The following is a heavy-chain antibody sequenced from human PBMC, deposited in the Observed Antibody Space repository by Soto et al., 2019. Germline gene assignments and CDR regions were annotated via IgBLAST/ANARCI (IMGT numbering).Heavy chain of an antibody. V-gene: IGHV4-59*01. CDR3: ARLYSSGWYSGAFDI. CDR2: IYYSGST. D-gene: IGHD6-19*01. Sequence: PSETLSPTCTVSGGSISSYYWSWIRQPPGKGLEWIGYIYYSGSTNYNPSLKSRVTISVDTSKNQFSLKLSSVTAADTAVYYCARLYSSGWYSGAFDIWGQGTMVTVSS. J-gene: IGHJ3*02. CDR1: GGSISSYY.